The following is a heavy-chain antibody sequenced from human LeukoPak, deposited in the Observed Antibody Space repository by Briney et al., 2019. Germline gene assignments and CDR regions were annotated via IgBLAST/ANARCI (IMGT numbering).Heavy chain of an antibody. Sequence: GGSLRLSCAASGFTFNDYAMHWVRQGPGKGLEWVSGIGWNSGSIAYADSVKGRFTISRDNAKNSLYLQMNSLRAEDTAVYYCAKAGYYGSGSYRMDVWGQGTMVTVSS. CDR1: GFTFNDYA. J-gene: IGHJ6*02. CDR2: IGWNSGSI. CDR3: AKAGYYGSGSYRMDV. V-gene: IGHV3-9*01. D-gene: IGHD3-10*01.